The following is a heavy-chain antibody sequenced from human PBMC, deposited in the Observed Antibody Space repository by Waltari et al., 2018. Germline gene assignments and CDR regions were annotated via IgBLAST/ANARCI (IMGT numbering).Heavy chain of an antibody. Sequence: QVHLVQSGAEVKKPGASVKVPCKASVYTFPTYGITWVRQAPGQGLEWMGWISAHNGNTNHAQKFQDRVTLTTDTSTNTAYMELRSLTSDDTAVYYCATAVGGNMEFDNWGQGTLVTVSS. D-gene: IGHD6-19*01. CDR1: VYTFPTYG. J-gene: IGHJ1*01. CDR3: ATAVGGNMEFDN. CDR2: ISAHNGNT. V-gene: IGHV1-18*01.